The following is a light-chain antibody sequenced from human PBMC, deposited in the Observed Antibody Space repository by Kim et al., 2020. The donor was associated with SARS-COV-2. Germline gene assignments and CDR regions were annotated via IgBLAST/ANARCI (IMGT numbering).Light chain of an antibody. CDR3: QAWDSSTVV. J-gene: IGLJ2*01. V-gene: IGLV3-1*01. CDR1: KLGDKY. Sequence: SVSPGQTASITCSGDKLGDKYACWYQQKPGQSPVLVIYQDSKRTSGIPERFSGSNSGNTVTLTISGTQAMDEADYYCQAWDSSTVVFGGGTQLTVL. CDR2: QDS.